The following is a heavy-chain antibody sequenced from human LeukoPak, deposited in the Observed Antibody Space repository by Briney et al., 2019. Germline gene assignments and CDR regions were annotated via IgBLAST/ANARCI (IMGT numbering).Heavy chain of an antibody. CDR1: GFTFSSYA. D-gene: IGHD1-26*01. Sequence: PGGSLRLSCAASGFTFSSYAMSWVRQAPGKGLEWVSAISGSGGSTYYADSVKGRFTISRDNSKNTLYLQMNSLRAEDTAVYYCAKESDPYSGSYYYFDYWGQGILVTVSS. CDR2: ISGSGGST. J-gene: IGHJ4*02. V-gene: IGHV3-23*01. CDR3: AKESDPYSGSYYYFDY.